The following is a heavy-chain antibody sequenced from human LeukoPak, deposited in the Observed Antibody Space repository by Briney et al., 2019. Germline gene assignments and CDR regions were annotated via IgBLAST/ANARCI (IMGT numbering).Heavy chain of an antibody. D-gene: IGHD3-10*01. V-gene: IGHV1-2*02. CDR2: INPNSGGT. J-gene: IGHJ4*02. CDR3: ARDFTVGGSGFDY. Sequence: GASVKVSCKASGYTFTGYYMHWVRQAPGQGLEWMGWINPNSGGTNYAQKYQGRVTMTRDTSISTAYMELSRLISDDTAVYYFARDFTVGGSGFDYWGQGTLVTVSS. CDR1: GYTFTGYY.